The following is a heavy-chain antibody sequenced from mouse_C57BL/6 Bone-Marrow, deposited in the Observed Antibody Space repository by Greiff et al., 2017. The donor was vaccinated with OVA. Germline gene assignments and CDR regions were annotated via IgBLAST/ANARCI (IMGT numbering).Heavy chain of an antibody. CDR1: GFTFSDAW. CDR2: IRNKANNHAT. CDR3: RYYYGSSVDY. V-gene: IGHV6-6*01. J-gene: IGHJ2*01. D-gene: IGHD1-1*01. Sequence: EVHLVESGGGLVQPGGSMKLSCAASGFTFSDAWMDWVRQSPEKGLEWVAEIRNKANNHATYYAEYVKGRFTISRDDSKSSVYLQMNSLRAEDTGIYYYRYYYGSSVDYWGQGTTLTVSS.